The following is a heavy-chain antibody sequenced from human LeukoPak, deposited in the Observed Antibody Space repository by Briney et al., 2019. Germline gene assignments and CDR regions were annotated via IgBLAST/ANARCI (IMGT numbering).Heavy chain of an antibody. V-gene: IGHV7-4-1*02. D-gene: IGHD6-19*01. Sequence: VASVKVSCKASGYTFTSYAMSWVRQAPGQGLEWMGWINTNTGNPTYAQGFTGRFVFSLDTSVSTAYLQISSLKAEDTAVYYCARGGRSSGKRPFDPWGQGTPVTVSS. CDR3: ARGGRSSGKRPFDP. CDR1: GYTFTSYA. CDR2: INTNTGNP. J-gene: IGHJ5*02.